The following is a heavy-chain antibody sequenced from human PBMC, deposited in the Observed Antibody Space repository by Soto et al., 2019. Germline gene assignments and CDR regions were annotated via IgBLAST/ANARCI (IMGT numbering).Heavy chain of an antibody. D-gene: IGHD2-8*02. V-gene: IGHV4-34*01. CDR1: GGSFSAYY. CDR2: INHSGST. CDR3: ARDKITGLFDY. Sequence: QVQLQQWGAGLLKPSETLSLTCAVYGGSFSAYYWTWIRQPPGTGLEWIGEINHSGSTNYNPSLNSRVPISVDTSNNQFSLKLTSVTAADTAVYYCARDKITGLFDYWGQGTLVTVSS. J-gene: IGHJ4*02.